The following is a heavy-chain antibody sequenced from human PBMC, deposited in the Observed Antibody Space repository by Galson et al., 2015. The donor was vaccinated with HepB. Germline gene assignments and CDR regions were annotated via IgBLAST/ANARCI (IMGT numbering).Heavy chain of an antibody. CDR2: VYSGGDT. CDR3: AREDQRGGGGWL. D-gene: IGHD2-8*02. V-gene: IGHV4-59*01. J-gene: IGHJ4*02. CDR1: GGSLSPYY. Sequence: SETLSLTCSVSGGSLSPYYWNWIRQSPGKGLEWIGYVYSGGDTNYNPSLKSRVTILADTSKNQVSLKLRSVTAADTAVYYCAREDQRGGGGWLWGQGTLVTVSS.